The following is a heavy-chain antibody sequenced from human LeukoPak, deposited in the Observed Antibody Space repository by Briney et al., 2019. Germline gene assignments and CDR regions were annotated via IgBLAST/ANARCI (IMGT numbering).Heavy chain of an antibody. V-gene: IGHV3-53*01. J-gene: IGHJ4*02. Sequence: ETLSLTCTVSRGSISSYYWSWVRQAPGKGLEWVSVIYSGGSTYYADSVKGRFTISRDNSKNTMYLQMNSLRAEDTAVYYCARLQGIRGLYDYWGQGTLVTVSS. CDR1: RGSISSYY. D-gene: IGHD3-10*01. CDR2: IYSGGST. CDR3: ARLQGIRGLYDY.